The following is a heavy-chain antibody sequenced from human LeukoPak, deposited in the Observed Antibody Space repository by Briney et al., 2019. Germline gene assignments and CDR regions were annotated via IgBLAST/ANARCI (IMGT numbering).Heavy chain of an antibody. Sequence: ASVKVSCKASGYTFTSYGISWVRQAPGQGLEWMGRIIPILGIANYAQKFQGRVTITADKSTSTAYMELSSLRSEGTAVYYCARELSTRQLGDYWGQGTLVTVSS. CDR1: GYTFTSYG. CDR3: ARELSTRQLGDY. V-gene: IGHV1-69*04. D-gene: IGHD6-6*01. J-gene: IGHJ4*02. CDR2: IIPILGIA.